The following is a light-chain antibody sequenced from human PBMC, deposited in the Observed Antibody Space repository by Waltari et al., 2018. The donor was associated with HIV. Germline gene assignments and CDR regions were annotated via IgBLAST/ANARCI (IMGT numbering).Light chain of an antibody. Sequence: QSALTQPASVSRSPGQSITVPCPATRHGVGTYNLISWSHPHPGKATRLIIYVATKRPSGISNRFSGSQSGRTASVTISGRQPDDECVYYCCSYVARSGFVFGGGSNLTGL. CDR1: RHGVGTYNL. CDR2: VAT. CDR3: CSYVARSGFV. J-gene: IGLJ2*01. V-gene: IGLV2-23*02.